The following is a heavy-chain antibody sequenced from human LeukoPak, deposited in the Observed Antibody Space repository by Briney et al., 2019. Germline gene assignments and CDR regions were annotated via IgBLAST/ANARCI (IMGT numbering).Heavy chain of an antibody. D-gene: IGHD2-15*01. Sequence: GGPLRLSCAASGFTFSDYGMHWVRQAPGKGLEWVAFIRNDGSNEYYPASVKGRFTISRDNSRNMLYLQMNSLRPEDTAVYYCAKGGSASHNWFDPWGQGTLVTVSS. CDR3: AKGGSASHNWFDP. V-gene: IGHV3-30*02. CDR2: IRNDGSNE. J-gene: IGHJ5*02. CDR1: GFTFSDYG.